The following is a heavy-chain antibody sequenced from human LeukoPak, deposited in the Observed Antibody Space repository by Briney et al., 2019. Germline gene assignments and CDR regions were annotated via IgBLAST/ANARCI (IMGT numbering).Heavy chain of an antibody. CDR3: ARGVLGYCSGGSCYAWFDP. CDR1: GGTFSSYA. D-gene: IGHD2-15*01. J-gene: IGHJ5*02. CDR2: IIPIFGTA. V-gene: IGHV1-69*13. Sequence: SVKVSCKASGGTFSSYAISWVRQAPGQGLEWMGGIIPIFGTANYAQKFQGRVTITADESTSTAYIELSSLRSEDTAVYYCARGVLGYCSGGSCYAWFDPWGQGTLVTVSS.